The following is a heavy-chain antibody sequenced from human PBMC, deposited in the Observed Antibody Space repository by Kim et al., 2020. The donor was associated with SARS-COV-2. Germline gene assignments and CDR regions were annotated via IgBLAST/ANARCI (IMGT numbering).Heavy chain of an antibody. Sequence: SETLSLTCTVSGGSISRSSYYWDWIRQPPGKGLEWIANIYYTGGTYYNPSLKSRVTISVDTSKNQFSLKLSSVTAADTAIYYCARRDYYHYGTDVWGQGTTVTVSS. CDR1: GGSISRSSYY. CDR2: IYYTGGT. J-gene: IGHJ6*02. CDR3: ARRDYYHYGTDV. V-gene: IGHV4-39*01.